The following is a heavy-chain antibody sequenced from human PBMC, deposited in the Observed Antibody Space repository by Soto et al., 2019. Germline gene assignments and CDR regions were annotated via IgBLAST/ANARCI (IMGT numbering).Heavy chain of an antibody. D-gene: IGHD5-12*01. J-gene: IGHJ6*02. CDR3: AREPVEMATITDYYYYGMDV. Sequence: ASVKVSCKASGYTFTSYYMHWVRQAPGQGLEWMGIINPSGGSTSYAQKFQGRVTMTRDTSTSTVYMELSSLRSEDTAVYYCAREPVEMATITDYYYYGMDVWGQGTTVTVSS. V-gene: IGHV1-46*01. CDR2: INPSGGST. CDR1: GYTFTSYY.